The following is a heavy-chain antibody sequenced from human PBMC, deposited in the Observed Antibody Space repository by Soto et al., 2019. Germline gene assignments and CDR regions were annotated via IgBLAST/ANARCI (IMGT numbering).Heavy chain of an antibody. D-gene: IGHD3-3*01. CDR3: ARDTGSIFGVVYGMDV. CDR1: GYTFTGYY. J-gene: IGHJ6*02. Sequence: ASVKVSCKASGYTFTGYYMHWVRQAPGQGLEWMGWINPNSGGTNYAQKFQGWVTMTRDTSISTAYMELSRLRSDDTAVYYCARDTGSIFGVVYGMDVWGQGTTVTVSS. CDR2: INPNSGGT. V-gene: IGHV1-2*04.